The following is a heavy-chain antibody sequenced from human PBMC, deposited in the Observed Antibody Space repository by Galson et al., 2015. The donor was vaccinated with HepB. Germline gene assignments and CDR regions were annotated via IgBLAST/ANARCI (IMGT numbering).Heavy chain of an antibody. V-gene: IGHV4-34*01. J-gene: IGHJ4*02. Sequence: LSLTCAAYGGSFRGNYWSWIRQPPRKGLEWIGEINHSGSTNHNPSLKSRVTISLDTSKKQFSLKLSSVTAADTAVYYCAGYSSAWASFDFWGQGTLVTVSS. CDR3: AGYSSAWASFDF. D-gene: IGHD6-19*01. CDR2: INHSGST. CDR1: GGSFRGNY.